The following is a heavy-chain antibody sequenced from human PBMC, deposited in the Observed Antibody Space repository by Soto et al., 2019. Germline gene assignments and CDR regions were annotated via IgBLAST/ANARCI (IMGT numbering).Heavy chain of an antibody. CDR1: GGSVSSSNW. D-gene: IGHD2-21*02. Sequence: QVQLQESGPGLVKPSGTLSLTCAVSGGSVSSSNWWSWVRQSPGKGLEWMGEIYHSGSAHYNPSLKSRATISLDKSKNQFSLRLTSVTAADTAVYYCARVPGVVVSADDAFDIWGPGTRVNVSS. J-gene: IGHJ3*02. V-gene: IGHV4-4*02. CDR2: IYHSGSA. CDR3: ARVPGVVVSADDAFDI.